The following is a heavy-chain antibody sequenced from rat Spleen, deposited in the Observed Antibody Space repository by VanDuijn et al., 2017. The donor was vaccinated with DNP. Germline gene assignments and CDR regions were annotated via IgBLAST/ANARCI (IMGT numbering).Heavy chain of an antibody. V-gene: IGHV5-22*01. CDR1: GFTFSDYY. J-gene: IGHJ2*01. Sequence: EVQLVESGGGLVQPGRSLKLSCAASGFTFSDYYMAWVRQAPTKGLEWVAYISYDGASTYYGDSVKGRFTISRDNAKSTLYLQMNSLRSEDTATYYCARHVLPLRVWDYWGQGVMVTVSS. CDR2: ISYDGAST. CDR3: ARHVLPLRVWDY. D-gene: IGHD1-4*01.